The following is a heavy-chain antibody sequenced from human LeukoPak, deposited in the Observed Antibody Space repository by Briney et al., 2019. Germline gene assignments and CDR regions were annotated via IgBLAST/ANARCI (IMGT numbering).Heavy chain of an antibody. D-gene: IGHD3-22*01. J-gene: IGHJ4*02. Sequence: GGSLRLSCAASGFTFSDYYMSWFRQAPGKGLEWLSYISSSGTTIYYADSVKGRFTIYRDNAKKSLYLQMNSLRAEDTAVYYCARAGSITMIVVDLGYWGQGTLVTVSS. CDR1: GFTFSDYY. CDR3: ARAGSITMIVVDLGY. V-gene: IGHV3-11*04. CDR2: ISSSGTTI.